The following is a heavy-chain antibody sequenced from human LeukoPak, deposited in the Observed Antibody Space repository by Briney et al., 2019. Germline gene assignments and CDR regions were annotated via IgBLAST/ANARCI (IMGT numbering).Heavy chain of an antibody. CDR1: GFTFSNAW. J-gene: IGHJ1*01. V-gene: IGHV3-15*01. CDR3: TRAQIAAAGIYFQH. D-gene: IGHD6-13*01. CDR2: IKSKTDGGTT. Sequence: GGSLRLSCAASGFTFSNAWMSWVRQAPGKGLEWVGRIKSKTDGGTTDYAAPVKGRFTISRDDSKNTLYLQMNSLKTEDTAVYYCTRAQIAAAGIYFQHWGQGTLVTVSS.